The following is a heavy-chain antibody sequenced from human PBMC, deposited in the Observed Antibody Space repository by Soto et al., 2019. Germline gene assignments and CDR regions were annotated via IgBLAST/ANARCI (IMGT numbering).Heavy chain of an antibody. J-gene: IGHJ4*02. CDR2: SYYSGTS. Sequence: SETLSLTCTVSGGSIRVQSYYWTWIRQTPGKGLEWVGSSYYSGTSYFNPALKGRVTISVDTSTNQFSLRLTSVTAADTAVYYCARLGTAMVIRFDYWGKGTLVTVSS. D-gene: IGHD5-18*01. V-gene: IGHV4-39*01. CDR1: GGSIRVQSYY. CDR3: ARLGTAMVIRFDY.